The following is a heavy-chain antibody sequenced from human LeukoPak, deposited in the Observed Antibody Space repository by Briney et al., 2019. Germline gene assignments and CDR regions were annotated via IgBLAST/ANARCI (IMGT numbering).Heavy chain of an antibody. CDR2: INADNGDT. Sequence: GASVKVSFKMSGSTFRSYSLHWVRQAPGHRLEWMGWINADNGDTNFSQEFQGRVTIARDTSASTAYMEVSGLRSEDTAVYYCARQGLGHKFYFDYWGQGTLVIVSS. CDR3: ARQGLGHKFYFDY. V-gene: IGHV1-3*01. J-gene: IGHJ4*02. CDR1: GSTFRSYS. D-gene: IGHD3/OR15-3a*01.